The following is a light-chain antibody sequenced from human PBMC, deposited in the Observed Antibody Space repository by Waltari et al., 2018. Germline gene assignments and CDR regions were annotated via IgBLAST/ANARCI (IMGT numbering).Light chain of an antibody. V-gene: IGKV1-39*01. J-gene: IGKJ1*01. Sequence: DIQMTQSPSSLSASVGDRLTITCRASQCISSYLNWYQQKPGKAPKLLIYGVCSLQSEVPSRVSGSGSATDFTLTITSLQPEDFATYCCQQSYSFPQTFGQGTKVEVK. CDR1: QCISSY. CDR2: GVC. CDR3: QQSYSFPQT.